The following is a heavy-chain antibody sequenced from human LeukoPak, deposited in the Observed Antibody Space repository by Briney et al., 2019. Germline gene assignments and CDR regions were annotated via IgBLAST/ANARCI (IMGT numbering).Heavy chain of an antibody. J-gene: IGHJ4*02. CDR3: ARVRIQLWESFDY. CDR1: GFIFSNFA. CDR2: ISSNGGST. V-gene: IGHV3-64*01. Sequence: GGSLRLSCAASGFIFSNFAMHWVRQAPGKGLEYVAAISSNGGSTYHANSVKGRFTISRDNSKNTLYLQMGSLRAEDMAVYYCARVRIQLWESFDYWGQGTLVTVSP. D-gene: IGHD5-18*01.